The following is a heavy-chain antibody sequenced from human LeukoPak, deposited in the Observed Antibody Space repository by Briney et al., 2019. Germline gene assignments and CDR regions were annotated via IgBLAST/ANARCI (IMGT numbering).Heavy chain of an antibody. Sequence: GGSLRLSCAASGFTFNNDWMSWVRQAPGKGLEWVANIKQDGSETYYVDSVKGRFTISRDNAKNSLYLEMNSLRAEDTAVYYCAKDTWDSSGYYYSFIDYWGQGTLVTVSS. V-gene: IGHV3-7*01. CDR2: IKQDGSET. CDR3: AKDTWDSSGYYYSFIDY. J-gene: IGHJ4*02. CDR1: GFTFNNDW. D-gene: IGHD3-22*01.